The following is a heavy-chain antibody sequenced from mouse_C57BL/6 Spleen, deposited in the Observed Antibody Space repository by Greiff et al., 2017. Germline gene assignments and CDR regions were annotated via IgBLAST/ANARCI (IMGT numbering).Heavy chain of an antibody. Sequence: EVKLVESGGGLVQSGRSLRLSCATSGFTFSDFYMEWVRQAPGKGLEWIAASRNKANDYTTEYSASVKGRFIVSRDTSQSILYLQMNALRAEDTAIYYCAGYGYGGAMDYWGQGASVTVSS. CDR3: AGYGYGGAMDY. D-gene: IGHD2-2*01. CDR2: SRNKANDYTT. V-gene: IGHV7-1*01. J-gene: IGHJ4*01. CDR1: GFTFSDFY.